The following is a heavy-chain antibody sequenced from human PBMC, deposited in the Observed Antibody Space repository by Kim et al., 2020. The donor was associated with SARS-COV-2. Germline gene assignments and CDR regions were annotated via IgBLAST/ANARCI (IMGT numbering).Heavy chain of an antibody. CDR2: IYDSGRT. CDR3: ASQKGTSTYFYYYGLAG. Sequence: SETLSLTCTVSDDSVSTYFWSWIRQPPGKGLEWIGHIYDSGRTRYNPSLKSRVSISVDTSKNQFSLKLRSVTAADTAVYYCASQKGTSTYFYYYGLAGWG. J-gene: IGHJ6*01. CDR1: DDSVSTYF. D-gene: IGHD3-10*01. V-gene: IGHV4-59*08.